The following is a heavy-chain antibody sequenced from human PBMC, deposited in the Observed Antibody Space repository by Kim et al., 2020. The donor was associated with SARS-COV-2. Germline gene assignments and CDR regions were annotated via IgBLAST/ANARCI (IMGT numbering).Heavy chain of an antibody. CDR1: GGSISSYY. J-gene: IGHJ6*02. CDR3: ARQRGKYYDFWSGYYEGDYYYYGMDL. V-gene: IGHV4-59*08. D-gene: IGHD3-3*01. Sequence: SETLSLTCTVSGGSISSYYWSWIRQPPGKGLEWIGYIYYSGSTNYNPSLKSRVTISVDTSKNQFSLKLSSVTAADTAVYYCARQRGKYYDFWSGYYEGDYYYYGMDLWGQGTTVTVSS. CDR2: IYYSGST.